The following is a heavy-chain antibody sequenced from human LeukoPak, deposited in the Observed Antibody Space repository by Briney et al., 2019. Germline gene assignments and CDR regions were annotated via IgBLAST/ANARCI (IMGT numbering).Heavy chain of an antibody. D-gene: IGHD4-17*01. CDR3: ARIPLNYGDYEGYFDY. CDR1: GFSLSTSGMR. V-gene: IGHV2-70*04. CDR2: IDWDDDK. Sequence: SGPALVKHTQTLTLTCTFSGFSLSTSGMRVSWIRQPPGKALEWLARIDWDDDKFYSTSLKTRLTISKDTSKNQVVLTMTNMDPVDTATYYCARIPLNYGDYEGYFDYWGQGTLVTVSS. J-gene: IGHJ4*02.